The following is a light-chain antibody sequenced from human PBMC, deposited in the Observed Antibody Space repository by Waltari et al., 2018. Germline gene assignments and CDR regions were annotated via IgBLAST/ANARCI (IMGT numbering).Light chain of an antibody. CDR2: GAS. Sequence: EIVMTQSPATLSVSPGERATLSCRASQSVSSNLAWYQQKPGQAPRLLIYGASTRATGVPARFSGSGSGTEFTLTISSLQSEDLALYYCQQYNNWPPYTFGQGTKLQIK. V-gene: IGKV3-15*01. CDR3: QQYNNWPPYT. J-gene: IGKJ2*01. CDR1: QSVSSN.